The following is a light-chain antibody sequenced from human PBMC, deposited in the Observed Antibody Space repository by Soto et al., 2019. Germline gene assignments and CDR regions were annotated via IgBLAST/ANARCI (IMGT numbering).Light chain of an antibody. CDR2: GAS. CDR3: QQYGSSGT. CDR1: QGVGST. V-gene: IGKV3-20*01. Sequence: EIIMTQSPATLSVSPGDRVTLSCRASQGVGSTLAWYRQQPGQAPRLLIYGASSRAIGVPDRFSGSGSGTDFTLTISRLEPEDFAVYYCQQYGSSGTFGQGTKVDI. J-gene: IGKJ1*01.